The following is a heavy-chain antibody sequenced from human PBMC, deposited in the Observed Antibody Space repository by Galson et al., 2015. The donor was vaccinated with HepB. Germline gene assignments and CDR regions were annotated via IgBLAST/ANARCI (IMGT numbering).Heavy chain of an antibody. V-gene: IGHV4-34*01. Sequence: ETLSLTCAVYGGSFSGYYWSWIRQPPGKGLEWIGEINHSGSTNYNPSLKSRVTISVDTSKNQFSLKLSSVTAADTAVYYCARARKTVTHFDYWGQGTLVTVSS. CDR2: INHSGST. CDR1: GGSFSGYY. CDR3: ARARKTVTHFDY. J-gene: IGHJ4*02. D-gene: IGHD4-17*01.